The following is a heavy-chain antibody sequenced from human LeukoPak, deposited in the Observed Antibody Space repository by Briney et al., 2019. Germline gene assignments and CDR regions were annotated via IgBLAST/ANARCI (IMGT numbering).Heavy chain of an antibody. J-gene: IGHJ4*02. Sequence: PGGSLRLSCAASGFTFSSYSMNWVRQAPGKGLEWVSSISSSSSYIYYADSVKGRFTISRDNAKNSLYLQMNSLRAEDTAVYYCARREPQGCSGTSCFAGPVGHWGQGTLVTVSS. V-gene: IGHV3-21*01. CDR1: GFTFSSYS. CDR2: ISSSSSYI. CDR3: ARREPQGCSGTSCFAGPVGH. D-gene: IGHD2-2*01.